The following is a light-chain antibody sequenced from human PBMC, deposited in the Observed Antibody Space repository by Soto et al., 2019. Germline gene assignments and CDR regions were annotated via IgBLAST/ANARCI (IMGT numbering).Light chain of an antibody. J-gene: IGLJ2*01. CDR2: DVS. V-gene: IGLV2-14*01. CDR1: SSDVGGYNY. Sequence: QSALTQPASVSESPGQSITISCTGTSSDVGGYNYVSWYQQHPGKAPKLMIYDVSNRPSGVSNRFSGSKSDNTASLAISGLQAEDEADYYCSSYTSTSAVVFGGGTKLTVL. CDR3: SSYTSTSAVV.